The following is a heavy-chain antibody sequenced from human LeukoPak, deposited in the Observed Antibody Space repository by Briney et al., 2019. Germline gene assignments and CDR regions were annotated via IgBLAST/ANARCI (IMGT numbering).Heavy chain of an antibody. V-gene: IGHV4-59*01. D-gene: IGHD4-23*01. Sequence: SETLSLTCTVSGGSIRSYYWSWIRQPPGKGLEWVGYIFYSGTTDSNPSLKSRVTISVDTSKNQFSLKLSSVTAADTAVYYCARSAPYGANSDYWGQGTLVTVSS. CDR3: ARSAPYGANSDY. CDR1: GGSIRSYY. J-gene: IGHJ4*02. CDR2: IFYSGTT.